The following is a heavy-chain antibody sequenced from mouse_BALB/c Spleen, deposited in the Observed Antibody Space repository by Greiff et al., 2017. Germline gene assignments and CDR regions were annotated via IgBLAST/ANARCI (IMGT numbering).Heavy chain of an antibody. Sequence: EVQGVESGGGLVKPGGSLKLSCAASGFTFSDYYMYWVRQTPEKRLEWVATISDGGSYTYYPDSVKGRFTISRDNAKNNLYLQMSSLKSEDTAMYYCARSLPLDYWGQGTTLTVSS. D-gene: IGHD5-5*01. CDR3: ARSLPLDY. V-gene: IGHV5-4*02. J-gene: IGHJ2*01. CDR2: ISDGGSYT. CDR1: GFTFSDYY.